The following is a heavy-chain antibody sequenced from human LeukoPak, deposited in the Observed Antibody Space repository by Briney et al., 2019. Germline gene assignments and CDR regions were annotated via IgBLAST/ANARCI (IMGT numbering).Heavy chain of an antibody. J-gene: IGHJ4*02. CDR3: ARGSSSWTFANY. CDR2: ISSSGGRT. D-gene: IGHD6-13*01. V-gene: IGHV3-23*01. CDR1: GFTFTDSA. Sequence: PGGSLRLSCVASGFTFTDSALSWVRQAPGKGLEWVSSISSSGGRTYYADSVKGRFTISRDNSENTLYLLMHSLRAEDTAVYYCARGSSSWTFANYWGQGTLVTVSS.